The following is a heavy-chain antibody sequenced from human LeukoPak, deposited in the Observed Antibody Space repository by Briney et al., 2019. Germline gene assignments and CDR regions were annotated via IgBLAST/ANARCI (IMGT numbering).Heavy chain of an antibody. V-gene: IGHV3-49*04. D-gene: IGHD3-3*01. Sequence: PGGSLRLSCEASGFSISLYTMSWVRQAPGKGLEWVGFIRSKAYGGTTEYAASVKGRFTISRDDSKSIAYLQMNSLKTEDTAVYYCTRDGSFAYYDFWSGYYTPPPDYWGQGTLVTVSS. CDR1: GFSISLYT. CDR3: TRDGSFAYYDFWSGYYTPPPDY. J-gene: IGHJ4*02. CDR2: IRSKAYGGTT.